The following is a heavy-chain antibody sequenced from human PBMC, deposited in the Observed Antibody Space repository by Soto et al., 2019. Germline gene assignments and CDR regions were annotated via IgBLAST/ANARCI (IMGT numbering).Heavy chain of an antibody. CDR2: ISGSGGST. V-gene: IGHV3-23*01. CDR3: ARRSSGWYFDY. CDR1: GFTFSSYA. D-gene: IGHD6-19*01. J-gene: IGHJ4*02. Sequence: EVQLLESGGGLVQPGGSLRLSCAASGFTFSSYAMRWVRQAPGKGLEWVSAISGSGGSTYYADSVKGRFTISRDNSKNALYLQMNSLRAEDTAVYYCARRSSGWYFDYWGQGTLVTVSS.